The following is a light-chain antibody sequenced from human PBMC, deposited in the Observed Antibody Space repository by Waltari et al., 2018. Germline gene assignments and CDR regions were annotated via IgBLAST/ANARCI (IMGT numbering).Light chain of an antibody. V-gene: IGKV1-5*03. CDR3: QQYNLYPLT. CDR1: QSITWW. Sequence: IHMPQSPSTLSAPVGDRVPITCRASQSITWWLAWYQQKPGKAPKLLISKASTLETGVPSRFSGTGSGTEFTLTINSLQPDDSATYFCQQYNLYPLTFGGGTTVGIK. J-gene: IGKJ4*01. CDR2: KAS.